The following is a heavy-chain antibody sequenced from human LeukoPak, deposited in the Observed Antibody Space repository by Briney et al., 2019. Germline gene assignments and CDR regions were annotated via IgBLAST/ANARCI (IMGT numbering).Heavy chain of an antibody. Sequence: SETLSLTCTVSSGSISTYYWSWIRQPPGKGLEWIGYIYYSGSTNYNPSLKSRVTISVDTSKNQFSLKLSSVTAADTAVYYCARTSHEDYFDYWGQGTLVTVSS. CDR3: ARTSHEDYFDY. CDR2: IYYSGST. V-gene: IGHV4-59*08. J-gene: IGHJ4*02. CDR1: SGSISTYY.